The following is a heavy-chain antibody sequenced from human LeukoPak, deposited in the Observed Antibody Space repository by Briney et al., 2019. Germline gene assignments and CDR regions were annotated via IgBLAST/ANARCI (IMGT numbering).Heavy chain of an antibody. CDR2: IYHSGST. V-gene: IGHV4-38-2*01. Sequence: SETLSLTCAVSGYSISSGYYWGWIRQPPGKGLEWIGSIYHSGSTYYNPSLKSRVTISVDTSKNQFSLKLSSVTAADTAVYYCARRSSSSAGYYYYYYYSDVWGKGTTVTVSS. CDR3: ARRSSSSAGYYYYYYYSDV. D-gene: IGHD6-6*01. J-gene: IGHJ6*03. CDR1: GYSISSGYY.